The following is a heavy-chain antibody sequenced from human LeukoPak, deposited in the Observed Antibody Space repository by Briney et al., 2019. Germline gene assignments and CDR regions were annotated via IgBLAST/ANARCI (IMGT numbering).Heavy chain of an antibody. CDR2: IYHVGST. V-gene: IGHV4-39*07. CDR1: GASISTTFYH. Sequence: PSETLSLTCTVSGASISTTFYHWVWIRQPPGKVLEWIGSIYHVGSTYYNPSLKSRLTISVDTYQNQFSLRLDSVTAADTAVYYCARTYDSVWGNYRYTFDSWGQGTLVTVSS. J-gene: IGHJ5*01. CDR3: ARTYDSVWGNYRYTFDS. D-gene: IGHD3-16*02.